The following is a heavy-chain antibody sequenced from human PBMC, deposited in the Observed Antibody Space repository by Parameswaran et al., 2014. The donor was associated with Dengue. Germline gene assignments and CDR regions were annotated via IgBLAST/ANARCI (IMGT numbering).Heavy chain of an antibody. CDR2: INTNTGNP. Sequence: WVRQAPGQGLEWMGWINTNTGNPTYAQGFTGRFVFSLDTSVSTAYLQICSLKAEDTAVYYCAGPWGVTMVRGVIRVPGENYYYYMDVWGKGTTVTVSS. D-gene: IGHD3-10*01. V-gene: IGHV7-4-1*01. CDR3: AGPWGVTMVRGVIRVPGENYYYYMDV. J-gene: IGHJ6*03.